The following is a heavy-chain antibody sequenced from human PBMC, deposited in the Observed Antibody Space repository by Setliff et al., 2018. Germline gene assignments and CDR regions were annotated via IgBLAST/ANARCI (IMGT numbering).Heavy chain of an antibody. CDR1: GASFSNYY. V-gene: IGHV4-34*01. CDR3: AKFGPLDLTGDWAFDN. J-gene: IGHJ4*02. Sequence: PSETLSLTCTVYGASFSNYYWGWVRQPPEERLEWIAEFDHSGTTNYNPSLKSRVAISVDTSKKQFSLKLSSVTAADTAVYYCAKFGPLDLTGDWAFDNWGQGTLVTVSS. D-gene: IGHD7-27*01. CDR2: FDHSGTT.